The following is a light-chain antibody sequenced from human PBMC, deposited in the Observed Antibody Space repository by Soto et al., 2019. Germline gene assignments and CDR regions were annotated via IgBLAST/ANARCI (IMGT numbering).Light chain of an antibody. Sequence: EIVLTKSPATLSLSPGERVNLSCRSSQSLSSYLAWYQQKPGQAPRLLIYDTSNRATGIPARFSGSGSGTDFTLTISSLEPEDFAVYYCQQRSSWPPTYTFGQGIKLEIK. J-gene: IGKJ2*01. CDR2: DTS. CDR3: QQRSSWPPTYT. V-gene: IGKV3-11*01. CDR1: QSLSSY.